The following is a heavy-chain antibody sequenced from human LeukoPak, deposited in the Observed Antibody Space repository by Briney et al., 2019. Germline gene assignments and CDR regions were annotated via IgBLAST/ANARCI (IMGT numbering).Heavy chain of an antibody. CDR2: IYYSGST. J-gene: IGHJ6*02. CDR1: GGSISSGDYY. V-gene: IGHV4-30-4*01. CDR3: ARSYYYGSGSYNYYYYYGMDV. Sequence: SQTLSLTCTVSGGSISSGDYYWSGIRQPPGKGLEWIGYIYYSGSTYYNPSLKSRVTISVDTSKNQFSLKLSSVTAADTAVYYCARSYYYGSGSYNYYYYYGMDVWGQGTTVTVSS. D-gene: IGHD3-10*01.